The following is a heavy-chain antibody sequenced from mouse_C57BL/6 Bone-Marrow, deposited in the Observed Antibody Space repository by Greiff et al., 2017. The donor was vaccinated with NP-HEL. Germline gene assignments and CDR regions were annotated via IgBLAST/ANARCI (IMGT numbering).Heavy chain of an antibody. CDR1: GYTFTSYW. J-gene: IGHJ2*01. D-gene: IGHD5-5*01. Sequence: QVQLQQPGAELVMPGASVKLSCKASGYTFTSYWMHWVKQRPGQGLEWIGKIDPSDSYTNYNQKFKGKSTLTVDKSSSTAYMQLSSLTSEDSAVYYCARATYGQDYWGQGTTLTVSS. CDR2: IDPSDSYT. CDR3: ARATYGQDY. V-gene: IGHV1-69*01.